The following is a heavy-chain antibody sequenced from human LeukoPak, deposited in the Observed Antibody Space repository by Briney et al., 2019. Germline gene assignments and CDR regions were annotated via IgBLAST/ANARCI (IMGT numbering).Heavy chain of an antibody. J-gene: IGHJ3*01. CDR1: GFTFSSYW. CDR2: ISPDGNTR. CDR3: ARDLNGAGGF. Sequence: GGSLRLSCAASGFTFSSYWMHWVRRSPGKGLLWVSNISPDGNTRSHAESVQGRFTISRDNAKNTLYLQMSSLTADDTAVYYCARDLNGAGGFWGQGTMVTVSS. D-gene: IGHD1-26*01. V-gene: IGHV3-74*01.